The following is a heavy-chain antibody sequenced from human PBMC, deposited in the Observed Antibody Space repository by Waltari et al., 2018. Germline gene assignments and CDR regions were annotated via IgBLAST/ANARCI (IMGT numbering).Heavy chain of an antibody. CDR1: GSSITSFSISSGYY. D-gene: IGHD1-26*01. CDR2: VYHSGTT. J-gene: IGHJ3*01. V-gene: IGHV4-38-2*01. Sequence: QVQLQESGPGLVKPSETLSLTCAVSGSSITSFSISSGYYWGWVRQPPGKGLEWIASVYHSGTTYYNPSLKSRVIISVDTSKNQFSLKLYSVTAADTAVYYCARGGGSHSPGGAFDVWGQGTMVTVSS. CDR3: ARGGGSHSPGGAFDV.